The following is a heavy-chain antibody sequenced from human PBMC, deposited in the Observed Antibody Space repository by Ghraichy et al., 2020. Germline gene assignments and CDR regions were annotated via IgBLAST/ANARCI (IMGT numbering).Heavy chain of an antibody. J-gene: IGHJ4*02. D-gene: IGHD6-19*01. V-gene: IGHV3-7*03. CDR2: IKQDGSEK. CDR1: GFTFSSYW. Sequence: GALRLSCAASGFTFSSYWMSWVRQAPGKGLEWVANIKQDGSEKYYVDSVKGRFTISRDNAKNSLYLQMNSLRAEDTAVYYCARAGGYSSGWFLIDYWGQGTLVTVSS. CDR3: ARAGGYSSGWFLIDY.